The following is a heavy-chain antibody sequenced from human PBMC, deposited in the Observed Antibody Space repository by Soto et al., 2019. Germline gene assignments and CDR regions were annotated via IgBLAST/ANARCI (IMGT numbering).Heavy chain of an antibody. CDR1: GDSFSSYA. J-gene: IGHJ4*02. CDR3: AASDSSSWQHDY. Sequence: QVQLVQSGAELKKPGSSVRVSCKISGDSFSSYAISWVRQAPGEGLEWVGGIIPICETANYAQKFQGRVTITAVESTTTAYMEVTRLRPEDTAIFYCAASDSSSWQHDYWGQGTLITVSS. D-gene: IGHD6-13*01. CDR2: IIPICETA. V-gene: IGHV1-69*01.